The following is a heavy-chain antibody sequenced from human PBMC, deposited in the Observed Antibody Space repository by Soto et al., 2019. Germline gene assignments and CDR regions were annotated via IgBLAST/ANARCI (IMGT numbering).Heavy chain of an antibody. CDR1: GVTFNRQD. J-gene: IGHJ4*02. Sequence: GASVKVSCKASGVTFNRQDMRWVRQAPGQGLEWMGGIIPMFGTPPYAEKFQDRVTITADASTGTAYLELSSLTSEDTAVYYCATSEGRDGYRFDYWGPGTLVTVSS. CDR2: IIPMFGTP. V-gene: IGHV1-69*13. D-gene: IGHD5-12*01. CDR3: ATSEGRDGYRFDY.